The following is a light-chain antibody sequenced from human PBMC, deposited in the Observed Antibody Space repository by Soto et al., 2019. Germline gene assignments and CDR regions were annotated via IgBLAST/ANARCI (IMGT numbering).Light chain of an antibody. Sequence: DIQMTQSPSSLSASVGDRVTITCQASQDISNHLNWYQQKLGKAPKVVIYDASNLETGVPSRFSGSGSGTDFTFTISSLQPEDIATYYCQQYDNLPITFGQGTRLEIK. CDR2: DAS. CDR3: QQYDNLPIT. J-gene: IGKJ5*01. V-gene: IGKV1-33*01. CDR1: QDISNH.